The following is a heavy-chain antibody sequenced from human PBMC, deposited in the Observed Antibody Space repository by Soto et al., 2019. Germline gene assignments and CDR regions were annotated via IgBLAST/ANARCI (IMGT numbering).Heavy chain of an antibody. CDR3: AREGGVGGIWFGEPSDY. CDR1: GFTFSSYA. Sequence: QVQLVESGGGVVQPGRSLRLSCAASGFTFSSYAMHWVRQAPGKGLVWVAVISYDGSNKYYADSVKGRFTISRDNSKNTLYPQMNSLRAEDTAVYYCAREGGVGGIWFGEPSDYWSQGTLITVSS. CDR2: ISYDGSNK. D-gene: IGHD3-10*01. J-gene: IGHJ4*02. V-gene: IGHV3-30-3*01.